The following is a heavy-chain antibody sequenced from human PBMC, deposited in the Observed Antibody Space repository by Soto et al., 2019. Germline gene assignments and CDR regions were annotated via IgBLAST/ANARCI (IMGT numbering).Heavy chain of an antibody. Sequence: SVKVSCKASGGTFSSYAISWVRQAPGQGLEWMGGIIPIFGTANYAQKFQGRVTITADESTSTAYMELSSLRSEDTAVYYCARRYSSSSGYYYGMDVWGQGTTVTVSS. CDR2: IIPIFGTA. CDR3: ARRYSSSSGYYYGMDV. D-gene: IGHD6-6*01. CDR1: GGTFSSYA. J-gene: IGHJ6*02. V-gene: IGHV1-69*13.